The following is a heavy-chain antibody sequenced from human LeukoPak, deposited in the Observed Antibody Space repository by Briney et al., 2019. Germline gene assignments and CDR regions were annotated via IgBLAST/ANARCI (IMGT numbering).Heavy chain of an antibody. V-gene: IGHV1-18*01. CDR2: ISAYNGNT. CDR1: GYTFISYG. Sequence: ASVKVSCKASGYTFISYGISWVRQAPGQGLEWTGWISAYNGNTNYAQKLQGRVTMTRDTSTSTAYMELRSLRSDDTAVYYCARDFSSGWDLFDYWGRGTLVTVSS. D-gene: IGHD1-26*01. J-gene: IGHJ4*02. CDR3: ARDFSSGWDLFDY.